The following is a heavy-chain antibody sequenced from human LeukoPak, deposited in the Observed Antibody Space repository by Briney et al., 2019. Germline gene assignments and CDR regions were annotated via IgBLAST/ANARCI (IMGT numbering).Heavy chain of an antibody. V-gene: IGHV4-31*03. CDR2: IYYSGST. J-gene: IGHJ6*02. CDR1: GGSISSGGYH. CDR3: ARDGARLTGTSGMDV. D-gene: IGHD6-6*01. Sequence: SETLSLTCTVPGGSISSGGYHWSWIRQHPGKGLEWIGYIYYSGSTYYNPSLKSRVTISVDTSKNQLSLKLSSVTAADTAVYYCARDGARLTGTSGMDVWGQGTTVTVSS.